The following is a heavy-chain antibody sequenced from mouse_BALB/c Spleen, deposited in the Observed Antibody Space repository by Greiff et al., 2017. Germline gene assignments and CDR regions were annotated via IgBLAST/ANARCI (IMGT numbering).Heavy chain of an antibody. Sequence: LVKTGASVKISCKASGYSFTGYYMHWVKQSHGKSLEWIGYISCYNGATSYNQKFKGKATFTVDTSSSTAYMQFNSLTSEDSAVYYCARGGGYPYWYFDVWGAGTTVTVSS. V-gene: IGHV1S34*01. D-gene: IGHD1-2*01. CDR1: GYSFTGYY. CDR3: ARGGGYPYWYFDV. J-gene: IGHJ1*01. CDR2: ISCYNGAT.